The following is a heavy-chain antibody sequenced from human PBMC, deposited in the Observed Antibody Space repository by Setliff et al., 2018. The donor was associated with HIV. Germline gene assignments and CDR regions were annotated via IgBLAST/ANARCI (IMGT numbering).Heavy chain of an antibody. J-gene: IGHJ2*01. CDR2: ITKDGGET. V-gene: IGHV3-21*05. D-gene: IGHD4-17*01. Sequence: GESLKISCAASGFSLTTYGMHWVRQTPGKGLEWISYITKDGGETHFSDSVKGRFTISRDNAMNSLYLQMNSLRAEDTAVYYCARDPYPYFDYGDWYFDLWGRGTLVTVSS. CDR1: GFSLTTYG. CDR3: ARDPYPYFDYGDWYFDL.